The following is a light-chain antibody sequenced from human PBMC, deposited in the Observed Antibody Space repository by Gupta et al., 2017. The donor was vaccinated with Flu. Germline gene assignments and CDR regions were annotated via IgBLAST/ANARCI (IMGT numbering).Light chain of an antibody. V-gene: IGLV1-51*02. CDR2: ENN. J-gene: IGLJ3*02. Sequence: ENNKLRSGIPDRFSGSKSGTSATLGITGLQTGDEADYHCGAWDSRSNVYVIGGGTKLTVL. CDR3: GAWDSRSNVYV.